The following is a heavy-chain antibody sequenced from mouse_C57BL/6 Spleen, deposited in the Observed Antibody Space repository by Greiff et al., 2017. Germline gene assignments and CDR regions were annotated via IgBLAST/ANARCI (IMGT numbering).Heavy chain of an antibody. V-gene: IGHV2-2*01. D-gene: IGHD2-4*01. CDR2: IWSGGST. Sequence: VQVVESGPGLVQPSQSLSITCTVSGFSLTSYGVHWVRQSPGKGLEWLGVIWSGGSTDYNAAFISRLSISKDNSTSQVFFKMNSLQADDTAIYYCARGTMITTCYLDYWGQGTTLTVSS. CDR3: ARGTMITTCYLDY. CDR1: GFSLTSYG. J-gene: IGHJ2*01.